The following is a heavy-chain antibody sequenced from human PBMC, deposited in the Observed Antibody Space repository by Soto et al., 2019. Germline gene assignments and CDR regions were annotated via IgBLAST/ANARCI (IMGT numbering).Heavy chain of an antibody. CDR2: IYSGGST. V-gene: IGHV3-53*01. CDR1: GFTVSSNY. Sequence: EVQLVESGGGLIQPGGSLRLSCVASGFTVSSNYMSWVRQAPGKGLEWVSVIYSGGSTYYTDSVKGRFTISRDNSKNALYLQMNSLRAEDTAVYYCARDRYGDYEDWGQGTLVTVSS. CDR3: ARDRYGDYED. D-gene: IGHD4-17*01. J-gene: IGHJ4*02.